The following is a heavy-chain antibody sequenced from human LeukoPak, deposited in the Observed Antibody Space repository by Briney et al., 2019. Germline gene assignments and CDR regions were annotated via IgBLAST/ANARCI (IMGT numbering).Heavy chain of an antibody. CDR2: INPNSGGT. Sequence: ASVKVSCKASGYTFTGYYMHWVRQAPGQGLEWMGWINPNSGGTNYAQKFQGRVTMTRDTSISPAYMELSRLRSDDTAVYYCAREGGAITGTTNDWFDPWGQGTLVTVSS. CDR1: GYTFTGYY. D-gene: IGHD1-20*01. V-gene: IGHV1-2*02. CDR3: AREGGAITGTTNDWFDP. J-gene: IGHJ5*02.